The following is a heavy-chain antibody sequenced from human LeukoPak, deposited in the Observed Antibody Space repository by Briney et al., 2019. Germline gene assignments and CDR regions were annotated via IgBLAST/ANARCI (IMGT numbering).Heavy chain of an antibody. Sequence: PGGSLRLSCVASGFTFSSYGMHWVRQAPGKGLEWVAFIRYDGSNKNYADSVKGRFSISRGNSKNTLYLQMNSLRAEDTAVYYCAKVRADNDYGDSHPPIWGQGTLVTVSS. CDR3: AKVRADNDYGDSHPPI. CDR2: IRYDGSNK. J-gene: IGHJ4*02. D-gene: IGHD4-17*01. V-gene: IGHV3-30*02. CDR1: GFTFSSYG.